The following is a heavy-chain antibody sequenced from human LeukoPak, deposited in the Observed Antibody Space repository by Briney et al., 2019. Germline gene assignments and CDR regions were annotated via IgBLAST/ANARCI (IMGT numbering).Heavy chain of an antibody. J-gene: IGHJ5*02. D-gene: IGHD4-17*01. Sequence: PSETLSLTCTVSGGSISSYYWSWIRQPAGKGLEWIGRIYTSGSTNYNPSLKSRVTMSVDTSKNQFSLKLSSVTAADTAVYYCARGGGDGDYNWFDPWGQGTLVTVCS. V-gene: IGHV4-4*07. CDR3: ARGGGDGDYNWFDP. CDR1: GGSISSYY. CDR2: IYTSGST.